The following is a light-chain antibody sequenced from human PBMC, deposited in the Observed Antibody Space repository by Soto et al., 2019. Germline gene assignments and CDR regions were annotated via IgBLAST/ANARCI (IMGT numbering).Light chain of an antibody. CDR3: SSYTVSSTL. CDR1: SGDVGGYDY. V-gene: IGLV2-14*03. Sequence: QSALTQPASVSGSPGQSITISCTGSSGDVGGYDYVSWYQQLPGKAPKLMIYDVTNRPSGVSNRFSGSKSDNTASLTISGLQAEDGADYYCSSYTVSSTLFGGGTQLTVL. J-gene: IGLJ2*01. CDR2: DVT.